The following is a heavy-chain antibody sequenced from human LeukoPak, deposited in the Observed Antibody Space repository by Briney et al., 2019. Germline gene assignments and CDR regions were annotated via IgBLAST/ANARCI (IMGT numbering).Heavy chain of an antibody. CDR1: GGSLSDYS. V-gene: IGHV4-34*01. CDR3: ARVYTIMADILDH. CDR2: INHVGLT. Sequence: SETLSLTCGVSGGSLSDYSWTWIRQPPGKGLQWIGEINHVGLTNYHPSLKSRVTIAIDTSKNQFSLRLTSVTAADTAVYYYARVYTIMADILDHWGQGALVTVSS. J-gene: IGHJ4*02. D-gene: IGHD5-24*01.